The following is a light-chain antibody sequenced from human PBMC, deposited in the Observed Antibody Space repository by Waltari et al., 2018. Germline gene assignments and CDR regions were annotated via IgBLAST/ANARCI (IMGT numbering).Light chain of an antibody. CDR1: QSLLSTDGKTY. CDR2: EVS. Sequence: DTVMTQTPLSLSVTPGQPASISCKSSQSLLSTDGKTYLYWYLQKPGQSPHLLIYEVSVLFSGVPDRFSGSGSGTDFTLKISRVEAEDVGIYYCMQATHIPYTFGQGTKLQIK. J-gene: IGKJ2*01. V-gene: IGKV2-29*02. CDR3: MQATHIPYT.